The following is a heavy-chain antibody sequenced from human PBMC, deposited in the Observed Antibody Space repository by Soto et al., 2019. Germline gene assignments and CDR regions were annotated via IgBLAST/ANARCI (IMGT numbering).Heavy chain of an antibody. D-gene: IGHD6-13*01. Sequence: QVQLQESGPGLVKPSETLSLTCTVSGGSISSYYWSWIRQPPGKGLEWIGYIYYSGSTNYNPSLKSRVTISVDTSKNQFSLKLSSVTAADTAVYYCARQGPKAIAAADPYNWFDPWGQGTLVTVSS. CDR1: GGSISSYY. V-gene: IGHV4-59*08. J-gene: IGHJ5*02. CDR2: IYYSGST. CDR3: ARQGPKAIAAADPYNWFDP.